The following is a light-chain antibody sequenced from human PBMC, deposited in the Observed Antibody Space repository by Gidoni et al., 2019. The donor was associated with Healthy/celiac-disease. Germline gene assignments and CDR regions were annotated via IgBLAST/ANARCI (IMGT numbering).Light chain of an antibody. CDR3: QQYGSSPPT. CDR1: QSVSSSY. V-gene: IGKV3-20*01. CDR2: GAS. Sequence: EIVLTQSPGTPSLSPGERTTLSGRASQSVSSSYLAWYQQKPGQAPRLLIYGASSRATGIPDRFSGSGSGTDFTLTISRLEPEDFAVYYCQQYGSSPPTFGQGTKVEIK. J-gene: IGKJ1*01.